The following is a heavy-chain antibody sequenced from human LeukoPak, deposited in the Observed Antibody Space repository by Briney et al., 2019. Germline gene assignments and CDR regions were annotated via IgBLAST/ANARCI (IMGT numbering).Heavy chain of an antibody. CDR2: MKHDGSEK. D-gene: IGHD2/OR15-2a*01. Sequence: GGSLRLSCAASGSTFSSYWMAWVRQAPGKGLEWVANMKHDGSEKYYADSVKGRFTISRDNAKNSLYLQMNSLRAEDTALYYCARDNRGLFDYWGQGTLVPVSS. CDR1: GSTFSSYW. J-gene: IGHJ4*02. V-gene: IGHV3-7*03. CDR3: ARDNRGLFDY.